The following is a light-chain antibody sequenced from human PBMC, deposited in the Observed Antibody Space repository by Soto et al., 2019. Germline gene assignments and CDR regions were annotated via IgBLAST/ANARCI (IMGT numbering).Light chain of an antibody. Sequence: DIQLTQSPSFLSASIGDRVTITCRASQVIGIYLSWYQQKPGKAPKLLIYDASSLESGVPSRFSGSGSGTEFTLTISSLQPDDFATYYCQQYNSYSTFGQGTKVDIK. CDR3: QQYNSYST. J-gene: IGKJ1*01. CDR1: QVIGIY. V-gene: IGKV1-9*01. CDR2: DAS.